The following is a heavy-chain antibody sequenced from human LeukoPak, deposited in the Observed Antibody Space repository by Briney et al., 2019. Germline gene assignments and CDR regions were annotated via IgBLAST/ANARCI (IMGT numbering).Heavy chain of an antibody. V-gene: IGHV1-8*01. D-gene: IGHD1-26*01. J-gene: IGHJ6*03. CDR2: MNPNSGNT. Sequence: ASVKVSCKASGYTFTSYDINWVRQATGQGLEWMGWMNPNSGNTGYAQKFQGRVTMTRNTSISTAYMELSSLRSEDTAVYYCARGYSGSPHPVMDVWGKGTTVTVSS. CDR1: GYTFTSYD. CDR3: ARGYSGSPHPVMDV.